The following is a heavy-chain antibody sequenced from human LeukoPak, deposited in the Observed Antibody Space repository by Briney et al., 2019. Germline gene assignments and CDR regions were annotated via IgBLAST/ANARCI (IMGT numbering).Heavy chain of an antibody. V-gene: IGHV3-30*03. CDR1: GFTFSSHW. Sequence: PGESLRLSCAASGFTFSSHWMHWVRQAPGKGLDWVAVISYDGTNKYYADSVRGRFTISRDNSKNTLYLQMDSLRTEDTAVYYCARVELYASGWYGSIDYWGQGTLVAVSS. D-gene: IGHD6-19*01. CDR3: ARVELYASGWYGSIDY. CDR2: ISYDGTNK. J-gene: IGHJ4*02.